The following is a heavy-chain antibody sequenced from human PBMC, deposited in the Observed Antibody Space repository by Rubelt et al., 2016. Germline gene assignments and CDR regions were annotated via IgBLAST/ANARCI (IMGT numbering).Heavy chain of an antibody. D-gene: IGHD6-19*01. V-gene: IGHV1-18*01. CDR2: ISAYNGNP. CDR3: AGCRRAGGAVAGTWDY. J-gene: IGHJ4*02. CDR1: GYTFTSYG. Sequence: QVQLVQSGAEVKKPGASVKVSCKASGYTFTSYGISWVRQAPGQGLEWMGWISAYNGNPNYAQKLRGRGTRTTENCTGTADVGLRILGSDDTAVYYCAGCRRAGGAVAGTWDYWGQGTLVTVSS.